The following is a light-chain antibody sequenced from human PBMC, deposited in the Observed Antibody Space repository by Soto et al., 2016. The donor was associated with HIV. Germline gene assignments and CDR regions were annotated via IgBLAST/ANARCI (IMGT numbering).Light chain of an antibody. CDR2: AAS. Sequence: DIQMTQSPSSLSASVGDGVTITCRASQGISNYLAWYQQKPGKPPKLLISAASTLQSGVPSRFRGSGSGTDFTLTISSLQPEDVATYYCQKXNGAPALIFGGGTKVEI. J-gene: IGKJ4*01. CDR3: QKXNGAPALI. V-gene: IGKV1-27*01. CDR1: QGISNY.